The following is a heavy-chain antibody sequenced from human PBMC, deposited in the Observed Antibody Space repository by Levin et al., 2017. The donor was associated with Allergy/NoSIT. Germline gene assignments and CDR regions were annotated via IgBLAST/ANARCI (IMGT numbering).Heavy chain of an antibody. CDR1: GGSIHSFY. Sequence: SPTLSLPCTVSGGSIHSFYWSWIRQPPGKGLEWIGYIHYTGGTNYSPSLKSRVTMAVDTSKNQFSLKLSSVTAADTAVYYCARYFCSGGWCYHFDYWGQGILVTVSS. CDR3: ARYFCSGGWCYHFDY. D-gene: IGHD2-15*01. CDR2: IHYTGGT. V-gene: IGHV4-59*01. J-gene: IGHJ4*02.